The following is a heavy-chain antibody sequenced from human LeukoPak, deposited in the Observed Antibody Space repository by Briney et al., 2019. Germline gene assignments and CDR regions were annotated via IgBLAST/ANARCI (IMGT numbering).Heavy chain of an antibody. D-gene: IGHD3-22*01. Sequence: ASVKVSCKASGYTFTGYYMHRVRQAPGQGLEWMGWINPNSGGTNYAQKFQGRVTMTRDTSISTAYMELSRLRSDDTAVYYCAMIDSSGYYPGYSRDYWGQGTLVTVSS. J-gene: IGHJ4*02. V-gene: IGHV1-2*02. CDR3: AMIDSSGYYPGYSRDY. CDR1: GYTFTGYY. CDR2: INPNSGGT.